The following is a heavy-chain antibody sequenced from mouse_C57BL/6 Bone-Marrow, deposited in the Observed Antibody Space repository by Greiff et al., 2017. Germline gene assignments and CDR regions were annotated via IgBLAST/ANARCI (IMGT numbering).Heavy chain of an antibody. CDR2: IYPGGGYT. V-gene: IGHV1-63*01. CDR3: ARGYDGYLDY. Sequence: QVQLQQSGAELVRPGTSVKMSCKASGYTFTNYWIGWAKQRPGHGLEWIGDIYPGGGYTNYNEKFKGKATLTADKSSSTAYMQFSSLTSEDSAIYYCARGYDGYLDYWGQGTTLTVSS. CDR1: GYTFTNYW. J-gene: IGHJ2*01. D-gene: IGHD2-3*01.